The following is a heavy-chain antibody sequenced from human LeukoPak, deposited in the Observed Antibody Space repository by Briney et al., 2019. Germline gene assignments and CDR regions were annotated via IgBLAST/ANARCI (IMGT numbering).Heavy chain of an antibody. CDR1: GFTFSSYA. V-gene: IGHV3-23*01. CDR3: AKTSIQLWLLGDY. J-gene: IGHJ4*02. D-gene: IGHD5-18*01. CDR2: ISGSGGGT. Sequence: PGGSLRLSCAASGFTFSSYAMSWVRQAPGKGLEWVSAISGSGGGTYYADSVKGRFTISRDNSKNTLYLQMNSLRAEDTAVYYCAKTSIQLWLLGDYWGQGTLVTVSS.